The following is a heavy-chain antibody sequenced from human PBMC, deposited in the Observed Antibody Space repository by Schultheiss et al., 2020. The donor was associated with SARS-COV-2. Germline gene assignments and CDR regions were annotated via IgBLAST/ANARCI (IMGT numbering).Heavy chain of an antibody. V-gene: IGHV3-64*02. CDR2: ISSNGGST. D-gene: IGHD3-3*01. CDR3: ARGKGGYDFWSGVYYYYGMDV. CDR1: GFTFSSYA. J-gene: IGHJ6*02. Sequence: GGSLRLSCAASGFTFSSYAMHWVRQAPGKGLEYVSAISSNGGSTYYADSVKGRFTISRDNSKNTLYLQMGSLRAEDMAVYYCARGKGGYDFWSGVYYYYGMDVWGQGTTVTVAS.